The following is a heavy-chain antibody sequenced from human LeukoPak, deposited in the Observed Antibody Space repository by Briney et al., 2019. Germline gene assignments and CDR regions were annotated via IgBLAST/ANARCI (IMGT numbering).Heavy chain of an antibody. J-gene: IGHJ5*02. CDR1: GITFSGYS. V-gene: IGHV3-48*02. D-gene: IGHD6-13*01. Sequence: GGSLRLSCVVSGITFSGYSMIWVRQAPGKGLEWVSYISSSSSTIYYADSVKGRFTISRDNAKNSLYLQMNSLRDEDTAVYYCARDDEYSSSWPRTYNWFDPWGQGTLVTVSS. CDR3: ARDDEYSSSWPRTYNWFDP. CDR2: ISSSSSTI.